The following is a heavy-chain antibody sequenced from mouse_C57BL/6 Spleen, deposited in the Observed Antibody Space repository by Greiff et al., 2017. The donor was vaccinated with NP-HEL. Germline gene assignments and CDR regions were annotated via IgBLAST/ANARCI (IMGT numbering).Heavy chain of an antibody. V-gene: IGHV1-81*01. J-gene: IGHJ4*01. CDR3: ARRGVYYAMDY. CDR1: GYTFTSYG. CDR2: IYPRSGNT. Sequence: QVHVKQSGAELARPGASVKLSCKASGYTFTSYGISWVKQRTGQGLEWIGEIYPRSGNTYYNEKFKGKATLTADKSSSTAYMELRSLTSEDSAVYFCARRGVYYAMDYWGQGTSVTVSS.